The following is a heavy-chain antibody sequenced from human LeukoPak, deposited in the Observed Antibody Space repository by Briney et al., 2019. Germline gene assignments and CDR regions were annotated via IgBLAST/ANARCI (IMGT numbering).Heavy chain of an antibody. CDR1: GFAYNNDA. D-gene: IGHD5-18*01. J-gene: IGHJ6*03. V-gene: IGHV3-23*01. CDR3: ARQPYFYYYLDV. CDR2: IVGDSTIE. Sequence: GGSLRLSCAASGFAYNNDAMTWVRQPPGKGLEWVSTIVGDSTIEYYADSVKGRFTISSDNSKTMLFLHMNSLRAEDTAIYYCARQPYFYYYLDVWGKGTTVTVTS.